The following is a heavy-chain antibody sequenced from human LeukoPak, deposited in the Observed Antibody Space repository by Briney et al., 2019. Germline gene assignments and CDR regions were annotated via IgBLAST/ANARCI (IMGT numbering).Heavy chain of an antibody. Sequence: KVSSKASGGTFSSYAISWVRPAPGQGLEWMGGIIPIFGTANYAQKFQGRVTITTDESTSTAYTELSSLRSEDTAVYYCARGYYYDSSGYYEGLDYFDYWGQGTLVTVSS. CDR3: ARGYYYDSSGYYEGLDYFDY. D-gene: IGHD3-22*01. CDR1: GGTFSSYA. V-gene: IGHV1-69*05. CDR2: IIPIFGTA. J-gene: IGHJ4*02.